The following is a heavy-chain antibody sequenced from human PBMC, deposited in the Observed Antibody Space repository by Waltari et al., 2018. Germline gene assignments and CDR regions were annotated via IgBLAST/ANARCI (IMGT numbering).Heavy chain of an antibody. V-gene: IGHV3-21*01. CDR3: VSGGWGFYFDY. Sequence: EVQLVESGGGLVKPGGSLRLSCGASGFSFSSYSMNWVHQAPGKGLEWLSSISSSTTYIHYADSVKGRFTISRDNAKNSLYLQMNSLRVEDTAVYYCVSGGWGFYFDYWGQGTVVTVSS. J-gene: IGHJ4*02. CDR2: ISSSTTYI. CDR1: GFSFSSYS. D-gene: IGHD7-27*01.